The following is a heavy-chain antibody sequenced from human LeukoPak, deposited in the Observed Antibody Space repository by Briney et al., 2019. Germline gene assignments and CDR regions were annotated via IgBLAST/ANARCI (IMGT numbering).Heavy chain of an antibody. J-gene: IGHJ3*02. D-gene: IGHD3-22*01. CDR1: GGSISSYY. V-gene: IGHV4-59*01. CDR2: IYYSGST. CDR3: ARDPGPDYYDSSGYYSLNAFDI. Sequence: PSETLSLTCTFSGGSISSYYWSWIRQPPGKGLEWIGYIYYSGSTNYNPSLKSRVTISVDTSKNQFSLKLSSVTAADTAVYYCARDPGPDYYDSSGYYSLNAFDIWGQGTMVTVSS.